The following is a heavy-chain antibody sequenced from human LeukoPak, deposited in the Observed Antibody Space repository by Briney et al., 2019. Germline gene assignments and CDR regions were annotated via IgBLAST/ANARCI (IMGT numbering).Heavy chain of an antibody. Sequence: GGSLRLSCAASGFTFEDHVMHWVRQAPGKGLEWVSSISGGGDRMCYADAVKGRFTISRDNAKNSLFLQMNSLRVEDTALYYCAKDLGGSATTVWGQGTLVTVSS. D-gene: IGHD2-2*01. J-gene: IGHJ4*02. CDR3: AKDLGGSATTV. V-gene: IGHV3-9*01. CDR2: ISGGGDRM. CDR1: GFTFEDHV.